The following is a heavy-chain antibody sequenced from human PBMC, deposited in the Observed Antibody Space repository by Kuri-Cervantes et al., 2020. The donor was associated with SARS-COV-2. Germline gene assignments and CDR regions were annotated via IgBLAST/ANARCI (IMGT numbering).Heavy chain of an antibody. CDR2: IYYSGST. CDR3: ARHYAFDRFHK. CDR1: GGSISSYY. D-gene: IGHD3-9*01. V-gene: IGHV4-59*08. J-gene: IGHJ4*02. Sequence: GSLRLSCTVSGGSISSYYWSWIRQPPGKGLEWIGYIYYSGSTNYNPSLKSRVTISVDTSKNQFSLKLTSVTAADTAIYYCARHYAFDRFHKWGQGTQVTVSS.